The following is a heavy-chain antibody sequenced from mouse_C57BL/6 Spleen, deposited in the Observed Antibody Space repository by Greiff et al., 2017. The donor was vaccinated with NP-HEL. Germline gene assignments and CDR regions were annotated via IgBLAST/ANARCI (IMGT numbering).Heavy chain of an antibody. Sequence: VQLQQSGAELVKPGASVKISCKASGYAFSSYWMNWVKQRPGKGLEWIGQIYPGDGDTNYNGKVKRKATLTADKSSSTAYMQLSSLTSEDSAVYFCARGGDFHWYFDVWGTGTTVTVSS. CDR2: IYPGDGDT. V-gene: IGHV1-80*01. CDR1: GYAFSSYW. CDR3: ARGGDFHWYFDV. J-gene: IGHJ1*03.